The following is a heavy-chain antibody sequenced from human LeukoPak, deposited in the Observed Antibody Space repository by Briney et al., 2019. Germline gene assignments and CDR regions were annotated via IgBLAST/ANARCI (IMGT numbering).Heavy chain of an antibody. J-gene: IGHJ3*02. V-gene: IGHV3-15*01. D-gene: IGHD5-18*01. CDR1: GFTFSNAW. Sequence: GGSLRLSCAASGFTFSNAWMSWVRRAPGKGLEWVGRIKTKTNGGTADYSPPVKGRFTISRDDSKNTLYLQMNSLKTDDPAVYYCATEGFTYGYHGIDIWGQGTIVTVSS. CDR2: IKTKTNGGTA. CDR3: ATEGFTYGYHGIDI.